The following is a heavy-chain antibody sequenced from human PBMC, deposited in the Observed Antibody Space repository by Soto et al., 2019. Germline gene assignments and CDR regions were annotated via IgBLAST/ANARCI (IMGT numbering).Heavy chain of an antibody. D-gene: IGHD3-16*02. CDR3: AKSMMYDYVWGSYRYPPDPFDH. J-gene: IGHJ4*02. Sequence: GGSLRLSCAASGFPFSSYGRHWVRQAPGKGLEWVTVISYDGSNKYYADSVKGRFTISRDNSKNTLYLQMNSLRAEDTAVYYCAKSMMYDYVWGSYRYPPDPFDHWGQGTLVTVSS. CDR1: GFPFSSYG. V-gene: IGHV3-30*18. CDR2: ISYDGSNK.